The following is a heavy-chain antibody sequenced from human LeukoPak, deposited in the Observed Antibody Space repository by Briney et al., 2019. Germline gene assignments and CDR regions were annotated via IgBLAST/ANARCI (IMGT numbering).Heavy chain of an antibody. V-gene: IGHV1-2*02. J-gene: IGHJ5*02. Sequence: ASVKVSCEASGYTFTGYYMHWVRQAPGQGLEWMGWINPNSGGTNYAQKFQGRVTMTRDTSISTAYMELSRLRSDDTAVYYCARSKESVAALFDPWGQGTLVTVSS. D-gene: IGHD2-15*01. CDR1: GYTFTGYY. CDR3: ARSKESVAALFDP. CDR2: INPNSGGT.